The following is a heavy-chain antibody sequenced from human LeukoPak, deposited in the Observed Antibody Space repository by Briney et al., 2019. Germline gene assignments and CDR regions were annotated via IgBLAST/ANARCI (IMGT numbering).Heavy chain of an antibody. CDR1: GFTFSSYA. J-gene: IGHJ4*02. CDR3: GRDSSSWFQGADY. CDR2: ISSSSSTI. D-gene: IGHD6-13*01. V-gene: IGHV3-48*02. Sequence: TGGSLRLSCAASGFTFSSYAMSWVRQAPGKGLEWVSYISSSSSTIYYADSVKGRFTISRDNAKNSLYLQMNSLRDEDTAVYYCGRDSSSWFQGADYWGQGTLVTVSS.